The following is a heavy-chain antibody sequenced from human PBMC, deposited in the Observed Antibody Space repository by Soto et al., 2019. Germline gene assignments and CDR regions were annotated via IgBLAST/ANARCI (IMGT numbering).Heavy chain of an antibody. CDR3: ARGTRTTDV. CDR2: MNPNSGNT. J-gene: IGHJ6*02. Sequence: ASVKVSCKDSGYTFTSYDINWVRQATGQGLEWMGWMNPNSGNTGYAQKFQGRVTMTRNTSISTAFMELSSLGSEDTAIYYCARGTRTTDVWGQGTTVTVSS. D-gene: IGHD1-7*01. V-gene: IGHV1-8*01. CDR1: GYTFTSYD.